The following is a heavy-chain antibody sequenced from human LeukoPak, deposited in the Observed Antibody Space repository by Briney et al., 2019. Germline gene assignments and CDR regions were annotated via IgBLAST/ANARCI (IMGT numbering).Heavy chain of an antibody. V-gene: IGHV4-39*01. CDR1: GGSISSSSYY. CDR2: IYYSGST. Sequence: SETLSLTCTVSGGSISSSSYYWGWIRQPPGKGLEWIGSIYYSGSTYYNPSLKSRVTISVDTSKNQFSLKLSSVTAADTAVYYCARVAAYDYGDYGPTAHFDYWGQGTLVTVSS. J-gene: IGHJ4*02. D-gene: IGHD4-17*01. CDR3: ARVAAYDYGDYGPTAHFDY.